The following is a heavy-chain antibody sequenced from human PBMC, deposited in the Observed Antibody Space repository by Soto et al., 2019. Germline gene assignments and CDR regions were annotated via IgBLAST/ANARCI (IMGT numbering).Heavy chain of an antibody. CDR3: ARDGDPGYSFGSGPLGGGRFDP. V-gene: IGHV1-69*12. CDR2: IVPLFGTA. CDR1: GGTFGNTA. J-gene: IGHJ5*02. Sequence: QVQLVQSGAEVKEPGSSVNVSCKTSGGTFGNTAVTWVRQVPGQGLEWIGGIVPLFGTANYAQKFRGRVMITADESTSTAYMDLSSLRSGDTAIYYCARDGDPGYSFGSGPLGGGRFDPWGQGTLVTVSS. D-gene: IGHD2-21*01.